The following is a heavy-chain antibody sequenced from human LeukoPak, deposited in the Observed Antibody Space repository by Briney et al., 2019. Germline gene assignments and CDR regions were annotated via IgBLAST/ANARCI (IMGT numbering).Heavy chain of an antibody. V-gene: IGHV3-30*01. J-gene: IGHJ4*02. CDR1: GFTSSGYA. D-gene: IGHD3-10*01. CDR3: ARGSGNYYFDY. Sequence: PGGSLRLSCAASGFTSSGYAMPWVRQAPGKGLEWVAVISYDGSYKYYADSVKGRFTVSRDNSKNTLYLQMNSLRPEDTAVYYCARGSGNYYFDYWGQGTLVTVSS. CDR2: ISYDGSYK.